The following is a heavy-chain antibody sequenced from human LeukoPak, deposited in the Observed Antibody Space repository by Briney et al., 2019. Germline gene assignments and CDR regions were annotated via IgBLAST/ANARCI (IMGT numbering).Heavy chain of an antibody. CDR2: ITPFNGNT. V-gene: IGHV1-45*02. CDR3: ARSSTGSGNSDY. J-gene: IGHJ4*02. Sequence: GASVKVSCKASGYTFTYRYQHWVRQAPGQALEWMGWITPFNGNTNYAQKFQDRVTITRDRSMSTAYMELSSLRSEDTAMYYCARSSTGSGNSDYWGQGTLVTVSS. D-gene: IGHD3-10*01. CDR1: GYTFTYRY.